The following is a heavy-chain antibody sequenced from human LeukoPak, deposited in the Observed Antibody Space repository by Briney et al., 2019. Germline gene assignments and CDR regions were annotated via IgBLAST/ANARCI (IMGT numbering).Heavy chain of an antibody. CDR3: TSTSCSSTSCYNRYYYYMDV. CDR2: IRSKANSYAT. D-gene: IGHD2-2*01. J-gene: IGHJ6*03. Sequence: PGGSLRLSCAASGFTFSGSAMHWVRQASGKELEWVGRIRSKANSYATAYAASVKGRFTISRDDSKNTAYLQMNSLRTEDTAVYYCTSTSCSSTSCYNRYYYYMDVWGKGTTVTVSS. CDR1: GFTFSGSA. V-gene: IGHV3-73*01.